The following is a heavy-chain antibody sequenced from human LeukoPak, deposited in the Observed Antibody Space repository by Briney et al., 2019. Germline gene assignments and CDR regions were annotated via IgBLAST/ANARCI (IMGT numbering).Heavy chain of an antibody. CDR3: ASTTATTPFDY. Sequence: PSETLSLTCAVSGGSISSSSYYWGWIRQPPGKGLEWIGSIYYSGSTYYNPSLKSRVTISVDTSKNQFSLKLSSVTAADTAVYYCASTTATTPFDYWGQGTLVTVSS. CDR1: GGSISSSSYY. V-gene: IGHV4-39*01. J-gene: IGHJ4*02. CDR2: IYYSGST. D-gene: IGHD4-11*01.